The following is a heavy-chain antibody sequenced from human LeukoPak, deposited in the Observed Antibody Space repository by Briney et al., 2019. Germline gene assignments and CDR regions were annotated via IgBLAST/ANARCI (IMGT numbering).Heavy chain of an antibody. CDR2: ISGSGGST. CDR1: GFTFSSYA. CDR3: AKDLYRVTMIVVVTTKSPFDY. J-gene: IGHJ4*02. D-gene: IGHD3-22*01. V-gene: IGHV3-23*01. Sequence: VGSLRLSCAASGFTFSSYAMSWVRQAPGKGLEWVSAISGSGGSTYYADSVKGRFTISRDNSKNTLYLQTNSLRAEDTAVYYCAKDLYRVTMIVVVTTKSPFDYWGQGNLVTVSS.